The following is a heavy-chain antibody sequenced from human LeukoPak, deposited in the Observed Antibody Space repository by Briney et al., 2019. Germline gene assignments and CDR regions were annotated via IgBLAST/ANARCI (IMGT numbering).Heavy chain of an antibody. CDR1: GGSISSYY. J-gene: IGHJ5*02. CDR2: IYYSGST. V-gene: IGHV4-59*01. CDR3: ARFRSSSWYGSGNISGNWFDP. D-gene: IGHD6-13*01. Sequence: RPSETLSLTCTVSGGSISSYYWSWIRQPPGKGLEWIGYIYYSGSTNYNPSLKSRVTISVDTSKNQFSLKLSSVTAADTAVYYCARFRSSSWYGSGNISGNWFDPWGQGTLVTVSS.